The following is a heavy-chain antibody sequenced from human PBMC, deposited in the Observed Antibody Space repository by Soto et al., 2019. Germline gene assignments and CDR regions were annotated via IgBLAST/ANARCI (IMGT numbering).Heavy chain of an antibody. CDR3: AKDRKAELYGDYGGAGD. CDR2: ISGSGGST. V-gene: IGHV3-23*01. CDR1: GFTFSSYA. Sequence: EVQLLESGGGLVQPGGSPRLSCAASGFTFSSYAMSWVRQAPGKGLEWVSAISGSGGSTYYADSVKGRFTISRDNSKNTLYLQMNSLRAEDTAVYYCAKDRKAELYGDYGGAGDWGQGTLVTVSS. D-gene: IGHD4-17*01. J-gene: IGHJ4*02.